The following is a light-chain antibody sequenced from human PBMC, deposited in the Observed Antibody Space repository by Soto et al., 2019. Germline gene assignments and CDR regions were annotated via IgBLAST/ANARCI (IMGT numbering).Light chain of an antibody. CDR3: QQRSSWPPIT. CDR1: QGISNY. CDR2: AAS. Sequence: DIQMTQSPSSLSASVGGRVTITCRASQGISNYLAWYQQKPGKVPKLLIYAASTLQSGVPSRFSGSGSGTDFALTISSLEPEDFAVYYCQQRSSWPPITFGQGTRLEIK. J-gene: IGKJ5*01. V-gene: IGKV1-27*01.